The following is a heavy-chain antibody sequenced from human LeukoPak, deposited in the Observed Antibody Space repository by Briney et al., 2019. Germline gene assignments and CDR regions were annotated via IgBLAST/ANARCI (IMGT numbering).Heavy chain of an antibody. CDR2: INHSGST. J-gene: IGHJ4*02. Sequence: SETLSLTCAVYGGSFSGYYWSWLRQPPGKGLEWIGEINHSGSTNYNPSLKSRVTISVDTSKNQFSLKLSSVTAADTAVYYCARTMVVWGSYRLYYFDYWGRGTLVTVSS. CDR1: GGSFSGYY. V-gene: IGHV4-34*01. D-gene: IGHD3-16*02. CDR3: ARTMVVWGSYRLYYFDY.